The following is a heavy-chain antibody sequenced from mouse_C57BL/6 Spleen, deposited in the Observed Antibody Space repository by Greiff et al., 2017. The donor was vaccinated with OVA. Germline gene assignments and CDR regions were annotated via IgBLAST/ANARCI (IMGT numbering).Heavy chain of an antibody. J-gene: IGHJ4*01. CDR3: ARRWLLRGYAMDY. Sequence: VQLQQPGAELVKPGASVKLSCKASGYTFTSYWMHWVKQRPGQGLEWIGMIHPNSGSTNYNEKFKSKATLTVDKSSSTAYMQLSSLTSEDSAVYDCARRWLLRGYAMDYWGQGTSVTVSS. CDR2: IHPNSGST. D-gene: IGHD2-3*01. CDR1: GYTFTSYW. V-gene: IGHV1-64*01.